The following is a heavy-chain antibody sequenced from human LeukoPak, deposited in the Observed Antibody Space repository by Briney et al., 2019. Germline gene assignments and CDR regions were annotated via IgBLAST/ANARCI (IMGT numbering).Heavy chain of an antibody. J-gene: IGHJ4*02. Sequence: PGGSLRLSCAASGFSFSSYWMSWMRQAPGKGLEWVANIKSDGNEEYYVDSVKGRFTISRDNAKNSLYLQLNSLRVEDTAVYYCKSGGAAPGSFDYWGQGTLVTVSP. CDR1: GFSFSSYW. D-gene: IGHD1-1*01. V-gene: IGHV3-7*01. CDR3: KSGGAAPGSFDY. CDR2: IKSDGNEE.